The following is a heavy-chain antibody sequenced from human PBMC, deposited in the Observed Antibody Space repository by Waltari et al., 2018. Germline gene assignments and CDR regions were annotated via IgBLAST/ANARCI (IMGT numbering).Heavy chain of an antibody. Sequence: QVQLQQWGAGLLKPSETLSLTCAVYGGSFSGYYWSWIRQPPGKGLEWIGEINQSGSTNYNPSLKSRVTISVDTSKNQFSLKLSSVTAADTAVYYCARGSETTVTTSWFDPWGQGTLVTVSS. V-gene: IGHV4-34*01. CDR1: GGSFSGYY. CDR2: INQSGST. J-gene: IGHJ5*02. CDR3: ARGSETTVTTSWFDP. D-gene: IGHD4-17*01.